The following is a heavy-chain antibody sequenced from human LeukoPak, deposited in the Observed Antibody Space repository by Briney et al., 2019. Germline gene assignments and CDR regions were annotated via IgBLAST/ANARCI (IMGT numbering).Heavy chain of an antibody. Sequence: PGGSLRLSCVGSGITFNDHAMNWVRPAPGKGLECVSSISDSGITTYYPDSVKGRFTISRDDSRNTLYLYMNSLRADDTAIYYCAKEVPGYYGMHFDYWSQGALVTVSS. J-gene: IGHJ4*02. CDR2: ISDSGITT. V-gene: IGHV3-23*01. D-gene: IGHD3-9*01. CDR3: AKEVPGYYGMHFDY. CDR1: GITFNDHA.